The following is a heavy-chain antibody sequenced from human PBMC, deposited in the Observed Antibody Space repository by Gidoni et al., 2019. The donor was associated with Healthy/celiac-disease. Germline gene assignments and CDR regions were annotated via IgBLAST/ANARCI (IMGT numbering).Heavy chain of an antibody. V-gene: IGHV3-9*01. CDR2: ISWNSGSI. Sequence: EVQLVESGGGLVQPGRSLRLSCAASVFTFDDYAMHWVRQAPGKGLEWVSGISWNSGSIGYADSVKGRFTISRDNAKNSLYLQMNSLRAEDTALYYCAKDTRGVTIFGVVPDYWGQGTLVTVSS. CDR1: VFTFDDYA. J-gene: IGHJ4*02. D-gene: IGHD3-3*01. CDR3: AKDTRGVTIFGVVPDY.